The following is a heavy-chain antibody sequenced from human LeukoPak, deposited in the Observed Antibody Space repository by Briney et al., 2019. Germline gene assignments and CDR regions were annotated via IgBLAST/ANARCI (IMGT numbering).Heavy chain of an antibody. D-gene: IGHD6-13*01. CDR2: IIPIFGTA. CDR1: GGTFSSYA. CDR3: AREVYSSSWYGPPAFDY. Sequence: SVKVSCKASGGTFSSYAISWVRQAPGQGLEWMGGIIPIFGTANYAQKFQGRVTITADESTSTAYMELSSLRSEDTAVYYCAREVYSSSWYGPPAFDYWGQGTLVTVSS. V-gene: IGHV1-69*13. J-gene: IGHJ4*02.